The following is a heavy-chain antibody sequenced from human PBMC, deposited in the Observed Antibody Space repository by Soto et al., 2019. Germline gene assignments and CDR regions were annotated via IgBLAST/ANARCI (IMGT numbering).Heavy chain of an antibody. V-gene: IGHV3-30*03. J-gene: IGHJ4*02. Sequence: QVQLGASGGGVVQPGRSLRLSCAASGFTLSGHGLHWVRQAPGRGLEWVAVVTYDDTERHYPASVKGRFTITRDTSKNTFYLQMNSLRAEVTAMYYCAREKSSGYYRAVDYWCQGTLVIFSS. CDR3: AREKSSGYYRAVDY. CDR2: VTYDDTER. CDR1: GFTLSGHG. D-gene: IGHD3-10*01.